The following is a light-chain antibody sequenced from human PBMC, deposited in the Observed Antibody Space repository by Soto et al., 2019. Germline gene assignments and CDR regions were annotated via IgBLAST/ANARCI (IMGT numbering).Light chain of an antibody. V-gene: IGLV1-44*01. CDR3: AVWDDSLDGRV. Sequence: QSVLTQPPSASGTPGQRVTISCSGSSSNIGSNTVNWYQQLPGTAPNLLIYGHNQRPSGVPDRFSGSKSGTSASLAISGLQSEDEADYYCAVWDDSLDGRVFGGGTKLTVL. CDR1: SSNIGSNT. CDR2: GHN. J-gene: IGLJ2*01.